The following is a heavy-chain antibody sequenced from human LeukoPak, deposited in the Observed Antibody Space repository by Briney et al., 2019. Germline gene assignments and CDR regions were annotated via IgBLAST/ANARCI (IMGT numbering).Heavy chain of an antibody. CDR2: IYHSGST. CDR1: GYSISSGYF. CDR3: ASGTYYYDSSGFYYPQSIDY. Sequence: SETLSLTCTVSGYSISSGYFWGWIRQPPGKGLEWIGTIYHSGSTYYKPSLKSRVTISIDTSKNQCSLKLSSVTAADTAVYYCASGTYYYDSSGFYYPQSIDYWGQGTLVTVSS. D-gene: IGHD3-22*01. J-gene: IGHJ4*02. V-gene: IGHV4-38-2*02.